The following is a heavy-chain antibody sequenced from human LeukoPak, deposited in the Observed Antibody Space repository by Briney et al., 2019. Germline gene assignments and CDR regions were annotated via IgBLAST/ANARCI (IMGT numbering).Heavy chain of an antibody. CDR1: GYTFTSYG. V-gene: IGHV1-18*01. CDR2: ISAYNGNT. Sequence: ASVKVSCKASGYTFTSYGISWVRQAPGQGLEWMGWISAYNGNTNYAQKLQGRVTMTTDTSTSTAYMELRSLRSDDTAVYYCARDKGDTMVRGVSHFDYWGQGTLVTVSS. D-gene: IGHD3-10*01. J-gene: IGHJ4*02. CDR3: ARDKGDTMVRGVSHFDY.